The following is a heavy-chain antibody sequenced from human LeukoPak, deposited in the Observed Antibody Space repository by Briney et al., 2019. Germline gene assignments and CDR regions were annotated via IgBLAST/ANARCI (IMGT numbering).Heavy chain of an antibody. J-gene: IGHJ4*02. CDR1: GYTFIGYY. V-gene: IGHV1-2*02. CDR3: ARAPRGYYDSSGYFPLDY. D-gene: IGHD3-22*01. CDR2: INPKSGVT. Sequence: ASVKVSCKASGYTFIGYYLHWVRQAPGQGLEWMGWINPKSGVTNYAQKFQGRVTMTRDTSISTAYMELNSLRSDDTAVYYCARAPRGYYDSSGYFPLDYWGQGTLVTVSS.